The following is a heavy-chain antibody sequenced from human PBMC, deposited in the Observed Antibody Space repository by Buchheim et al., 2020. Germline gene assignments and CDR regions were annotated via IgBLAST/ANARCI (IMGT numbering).Heavy chain of an antibody. CDR3: ARDSTSSSCPMDV. V-gene: IGHV4-34*01. Sequence: QVPLQQWGAGLLKPSETLSLTCAVYGGSFSGYYWSWIRQPPGKGLEWIGEINHSGSTNYNPSLKSRVTISVDTSKNQFSLKLSSVTAADTAVYYCARDSTSSSCPMDVWGQGTT. CDR1: GGSFSGYY. CDR2: INHSGST. D-gene: IGHD6-13*01. J-gene: IGHJ6*02.